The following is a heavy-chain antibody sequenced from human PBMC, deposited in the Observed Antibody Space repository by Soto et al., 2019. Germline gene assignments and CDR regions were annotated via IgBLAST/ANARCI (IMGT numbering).Heavy chain of an antibody. CDR1: GYMFTSYW. V-gene: IGHV5-10-1*01. J-gene: IGHJ3*02. CDR2: IDPNDTER. D-gene: IGHD3-10*01. Sequence: PGESLNISCKGSGYMFTSYWIGWVCPKLGKGLEWMGKIDPNDTERNYSPSFQGHVIISADKSISTAYLQWSSLKASDTAMYYCARLGFSLGAFDIWGQGTMVTVSS. CDR3: ARLGFSLGAFDI.